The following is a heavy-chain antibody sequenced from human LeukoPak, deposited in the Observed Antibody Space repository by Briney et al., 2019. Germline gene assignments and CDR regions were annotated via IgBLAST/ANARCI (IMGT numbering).Heavy chain of an antibody. D-gene: IGHD3-22*01. CDR3: AKAVVFDSSGYVDH. V-gene: IGHV3-23*01. CDR1: GFSLSNYW. Sequence: GGSLRLSCAASGFSLSNYWMHWVRQAPGKGLEWVSAISGSGSSTYYADSVKGRFTISRDNSKNTLYLQMNSLRAEDTAVYYCAKAVVFDSSGYVDHWGQGTLVTVSS. CDR2: ISGSGSST. J-gene: IGHJ4*02.